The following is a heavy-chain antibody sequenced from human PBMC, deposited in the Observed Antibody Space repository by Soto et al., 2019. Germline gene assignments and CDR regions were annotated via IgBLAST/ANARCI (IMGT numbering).Heavy chain of an antibody. CDR2: INPNSAGT. CDR3: ARGASRQVLVHNYGMDV. Sequence: QVQLVQSGAEVVKPGASVKVSCKASGYTFRDYYVHWVRQAPGQGLEWMGWINPNSAGTDYAQKFQGRVTMTKDTSSSTAYMELSSLRSDDTAVYYCARGASRQVLVHNYGMDVWGQGTTVTVSS. CDR1: GYTFRDYY. D-gene: IGHD3-10*01. J-gene: IGHJ6*02. V-gene: IGHV1-2*02.